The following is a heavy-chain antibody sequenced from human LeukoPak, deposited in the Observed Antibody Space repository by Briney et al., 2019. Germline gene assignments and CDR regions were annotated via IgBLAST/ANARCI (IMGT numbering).Heavy chain of an antibody. V-gene: IGHV1-2*02. D-gene: IGHD6-13*01. CDR1: GYTFTGYY. CDR3: ARVRGDSSWYGLDY. Sequence: ASVKVSCKTSGYTFTGYYIHWVRQAPGQGLEWMGWINPDSGGTNYAQKFQGRVTMTRDTSISAGYMELSGLRPDDTAVFYCARVRGDSSWYGLDYWGRGTLVSVSS. J-gene: IGHJ4*02. CDR2: INPDSGGT.